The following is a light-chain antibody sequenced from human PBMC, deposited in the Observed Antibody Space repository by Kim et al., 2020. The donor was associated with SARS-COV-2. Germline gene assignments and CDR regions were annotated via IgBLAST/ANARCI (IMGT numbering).Light chain of an antibody. CDR2: QDT. J-gene: IGLJ3*02. CDR3: QAWDRSTAV. Sequence: SYELTQPPSVSVSPGQTANITCSGDKLGDKYAFWYQQQPGQSPVLLIHQDTKRPSGIPERFSGSNSGITATLTISETQTMDEADYYCQAWDRSTAVFGEG. CDR1: KLGDKY. V-gene: IGLV3-1*01.